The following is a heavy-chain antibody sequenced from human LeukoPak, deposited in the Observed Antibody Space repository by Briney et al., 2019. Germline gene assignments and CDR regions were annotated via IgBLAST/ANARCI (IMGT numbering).Heavy chain of an antibody. CDR2: ISSSSSYI. Sequence: GGSLRLSCAASGFTFSSYSMNWVRQAPGKGLEWVSSISSSSSYIYYADSVKGRFTISRDNAKNSLYLQMNSLRAEDTAVYYCARSRGYCSGGSCYDEYYFDYWGQGTLVTVSS. J-gene: IGHJ4*02. V-gene: IGHV3-21*01. CDR1: GFTFSSYS. D-gene: IGHD2-15*01. CDR3: ARSRGYCSGGSCYDEYYFDY.